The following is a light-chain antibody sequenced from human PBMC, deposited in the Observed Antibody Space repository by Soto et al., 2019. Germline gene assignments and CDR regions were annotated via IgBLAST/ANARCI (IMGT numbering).Light chain of an antibody. Sequence: NFMLTQPHSVSESPGKTVTISYTRTSGSIASNYVQWYQQRPGSAPTTLIYEDDQRPSGVPDRFSGSIDRSSNSASLTISGLKTEDEADYYCQSYDSSNPVVFGGGTKVTVL. V-gene: IGLV6-57*04. CDR2: EDD. J-gene: IGLJ2*01. CDR3: QSYDSSNPVV. CDR1: SGSIASNY.